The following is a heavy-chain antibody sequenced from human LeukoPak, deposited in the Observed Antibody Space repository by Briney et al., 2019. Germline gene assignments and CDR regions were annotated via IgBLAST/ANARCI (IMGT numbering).Heavy chain of an antibody. J-gene: IGHJ4*02. CDR1: GFTFSSYS. CDR3: ARVYGSGSYHLDY. Sequence: GGSLRLSCAASGFTFSSYSMNWVRQAPGKGLEWVSSISSSSSYIYYADSVKGRFTISRDNAKNSLYLQTNSLRAEDTAVYYCARVYGSGSYHLDYWGQGTLVTVSS. V-gene: IGHV3-21*01. CDR2: ISSSSSYI. D-gene: IGHD3-10*01.